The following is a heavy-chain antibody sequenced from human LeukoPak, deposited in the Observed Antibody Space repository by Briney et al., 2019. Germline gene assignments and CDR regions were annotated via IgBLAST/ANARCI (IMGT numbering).Heavy chain of an antibody. J-gene: IGHJ3*02. CDR2: IIPIFGTA. CDR3: ARSTGYSSGVLAFGI. Sequence: SVKVSCKASGGTFSSYAISWVRQAPGQGLEWMGGIIPIFGTANYAQKFQGRVTITADESTSTAYMELSSLRSEDTAVYYCARSTGYSSGVLAFGIWGQGTMVTVSS. D-gene: IGHD6-19*01. V-gene: IGHV1-69*13. CDR1: GGTFSSYA.